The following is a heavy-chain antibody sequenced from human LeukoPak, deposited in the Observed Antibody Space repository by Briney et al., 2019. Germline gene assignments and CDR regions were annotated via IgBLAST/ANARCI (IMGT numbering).Heavy chain of an antibody. V-gene: IGHV1-2*02. CDR3: ARARWCPYNWFDP. CDR2: INPNSGGI. CDR1: GYTFTGYY. D-gene: IGHD2-8*02. J-gene: IGHJ5*02. Sequence: ASVKVSCKASGYTFTGYYMHWVRQAPGQGLEWMGWINPNSGGINYAQTFQGRVTMTRDTFISTAYMELSRLRTDDTAVYFCARARWCPYNWFDPWGQGTLVTVSS.